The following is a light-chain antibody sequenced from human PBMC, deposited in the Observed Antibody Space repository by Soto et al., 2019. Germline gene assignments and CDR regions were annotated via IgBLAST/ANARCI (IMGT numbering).Light chain of an antibody. CDR3: QQLKSFPLA. CDR2: DAS. Sequence: IQMTQSPSTLSASVGDTVTITCRASQTISVSLARYQQKPGKAPNLLIYDASTLQGGVQSRFSGSGSGTEFTLTISSLQPEDFATYYCQQLKSFPLAFGGGTKVDIK. CDR1: QTISVS. J-gene: IGKJ4*01. V-gene: IGKV1-5*01.